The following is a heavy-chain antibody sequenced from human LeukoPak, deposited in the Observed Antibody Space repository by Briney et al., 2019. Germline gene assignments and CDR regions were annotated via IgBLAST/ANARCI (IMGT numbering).Heavy chain of an antibody. CDR1: GFTVSSNY. CDR2: IYSGGST. D-gene: IGHD3-22*01. CDR3: ARAPRGPYYYDSSGYSYYFDY. J-gene: IGHJ4*02. V-gene: IGHV3-66*01. Sequence: PGGSLRLSCAASGFTVSSNYMSRVRQAPGKGLEWVSVIYSGGSTYYADSVKGRFTISRDNSKNTLYLQMNSLRAEDTAVYYCARAPRGPYYYDSSGYSYYFDYWGQGTLVTVSS.